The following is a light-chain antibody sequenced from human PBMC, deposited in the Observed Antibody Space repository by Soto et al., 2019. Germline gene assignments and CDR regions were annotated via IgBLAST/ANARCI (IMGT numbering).Light chain of an antibody. Sequence: DIQMTQSTSSLSASVGDRVTITCRASQDISNYLNWYQQRTGKAPKLLIYDASNLQSGVPSSFSGTRSGTHFTFTITRLQPEDVATYYCQQSHSLPITFGQGTRLEI. CDR2: DAS. CDR3: QQSHSLPIT. CDR1: QDISNY. J-gene: IGKJ5*01. V-gene: IGKV1-33*01.